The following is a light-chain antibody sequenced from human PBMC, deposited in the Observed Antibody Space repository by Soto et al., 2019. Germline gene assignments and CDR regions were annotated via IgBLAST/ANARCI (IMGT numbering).Light chain of an antibody. CDR2: DVS. Sequence: QSALTQPASVSGSPGQSITISCSGTSSDVGAYNSVSWYQQHPGKAPKLMIYDVSNRPSGVSYRFSGSKSDNTAFLTISGLQAEDEADYYCSSYTGSNTLAVFGGGTKLTVL. CDR3: SSYTGSNTLAV. J-gene: IGLJ2*01. V-gene: IGLV2-14*01. CDR1: SSDVGAYNS.